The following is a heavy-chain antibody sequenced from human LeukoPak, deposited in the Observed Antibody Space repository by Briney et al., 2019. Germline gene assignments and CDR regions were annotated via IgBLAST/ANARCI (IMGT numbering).Heavy chain of an antibody. V-gene: IGHV3-48*03. CDR3: VRDNLENQWLERSY. CDR2: ISASETSI. D-gene: IGHD6-19*01. J-gene: IGHJ4*02. CDR1: GFTFSLYN. Sequence: GGSLRLSCAASGFTFSLYNMNWVRQAPGKGLEWVSQISASETSIKYADSVRGRFSISRDNVKNSVYLQMNSLRAEDTAIYYCVRDNLENQWLERSYWGQGTLVTVSS.